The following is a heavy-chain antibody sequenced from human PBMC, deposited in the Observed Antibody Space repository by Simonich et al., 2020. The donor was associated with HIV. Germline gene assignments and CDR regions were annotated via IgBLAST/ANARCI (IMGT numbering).Heavy chain of an antibody. CDR2: INHSGST. Sequence: QVQLQQWGAGLLKPSETLSLTCAVYGGSFSGYYWSWLRQPPGKGLEWIGEINHSGSTNYNPSLKSRVTISVDTSKNQFSLKLISVTAADTAVYYCASHYGGNHLNWFDPWGQGTLVTVSS. CDR3: ASHYGGNHLNWFDP. D-gene: IGHD2-15*01. J-gene: IGHJ5*02. V-gene: IGHV4-34*01. CDR1: GGSFSGYY.